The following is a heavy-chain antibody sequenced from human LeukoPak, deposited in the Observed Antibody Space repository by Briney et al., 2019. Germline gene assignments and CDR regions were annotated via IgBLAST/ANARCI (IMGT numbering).Heavy chain of an antibody. CDR3: ARDPYYDFWSGYYHYFDY. J-gene: IGHJ4*02. CDR2: ISAYNGNT. D-gene: IGHD3-3*01. V-gene: IGHV1-18*01. Sequence: ASVKVSCKASGYTFTSYGISWVRQAPGQGPEWMGWISAYNGNTNYAQKLQGRVTMTTDTSTSTAYMELRSLRSDDTAVYYCARDPYYDFWSGYYHYFDYWGQGTLVTVSS. CDR1: GYTFTSYG.